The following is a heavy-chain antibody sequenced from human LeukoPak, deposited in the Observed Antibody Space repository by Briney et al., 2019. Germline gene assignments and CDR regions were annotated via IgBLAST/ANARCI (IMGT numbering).Heavy chain of an antibody. D-gene: IGHD2-15*01. V-gene: IGHV4-30-4*08. CDR2: IYYSGST. Sequence: PSETLSLTCTVSGGSISSGDYYWSWIRQPPGKGLEWIGYIYYSGSTYYNPSLKSRVTISVDTSKNQFSLKLSSVAAADTAVYYCAREDHSPDAFDIWGQGTMVTVSS. CDR3: AREDHSPDAFDI. J-gene: IGHJ3*02. CDR1: GGSISSGDYY.